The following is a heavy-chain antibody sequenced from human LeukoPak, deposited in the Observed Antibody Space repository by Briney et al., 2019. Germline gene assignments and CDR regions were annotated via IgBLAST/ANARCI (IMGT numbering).Heavy chain of an antibody. CDR3: AREPRPQLRSFSFDP. D-gene: IGHD3-3*01. CDR2: IIPSFGTA. J-gene: IGHJ5*02. Sequence: SVKVSCKASGGTFSSYAISWVRQAPGQGLEWMGGIIPSFGTANYAQKFQGRVTITADESTSTAYMELSSLRSEDTAVYYCAREPRPQLRSFSFDPWGQGTLITVSS. V-gene: IGHV1-69*13. CDR1: GGTFSSYA.